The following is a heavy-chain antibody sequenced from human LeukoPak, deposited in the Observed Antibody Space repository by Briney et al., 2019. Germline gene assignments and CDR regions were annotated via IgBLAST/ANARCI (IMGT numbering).Heavy chain of an antibody. D-gene: IGHD1-1*01. Sequence: GGSLRLSCAASGFTFSSYAMHWVRQAPGKGLEWVANIKQDGSEKYYVDSVKGRFTISRDNAKNSLYLQMNSLRAEDTAVYYCAKRDWNDFDFDYWGQGTLVTVSS. CDR2: IKQDGSEK. V-gene: IGHV3-7*03. CDR1: GFTFSSYA. CDR3: AKRDWNDFDFDY. J-gene: IGHJ4*02.